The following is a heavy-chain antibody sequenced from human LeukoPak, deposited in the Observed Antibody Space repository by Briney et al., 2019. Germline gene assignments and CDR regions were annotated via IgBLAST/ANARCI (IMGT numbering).Heavy chain of an antibody. CDR1: GFTFSSYA. CDR3: ARLPFGESTPFDY. V-gene: IGHV3-30-3*01. CDR2: ISYDGSNK. J-gene: IGHJ4*02. D-gene: IGHD3-10*01. Sequence: PGGSLRRSGAASGFTFSSYAMPWVRQAPGKGLEWVAGISYDGSNKYYADYVKGRFTIPRDNYKNTLYLQMNSLRAEDTAVYYCARLPFGESTPFDYWGQGTLVTVSS.